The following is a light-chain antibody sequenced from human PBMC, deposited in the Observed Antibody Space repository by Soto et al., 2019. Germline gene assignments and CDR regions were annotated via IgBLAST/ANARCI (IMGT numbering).Light chain of an antibody. CDR2: DTS. CDR1: QSVSSSY. V-gene: IGKV3D-20*01. J-gene: IGKJ5*01. CDR3: QQYGSSPIT. Sequence: VVLTQSPATLSLSPGERGTLSCVASQSVSSSYVAWYQHKPGLAPRLLIHDTSSRAIGILDRLSGSKSGTNFTLTIRRMEPEDVGMYYCQQYGSSPITFGQGTRLEIK.